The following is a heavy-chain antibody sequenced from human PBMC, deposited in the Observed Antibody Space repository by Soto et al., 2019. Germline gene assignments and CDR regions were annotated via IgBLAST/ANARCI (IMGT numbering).Heavy chain of an antibody. CDR1: GFTFSNAW. D-gene: IGHD6-13*01. V-gene: IGHV3-15*01. CDR3: TTSSREYSSSWYVA. CDR2: IKSKTDGGTT. Sequence: GGSLRLSCAASGFTFSNAWMSWVRQAPGKGLEWVGRIKSKTDGGTTDYVAPVKGRFTISRDDSKNTLYLQMNSLKTEDTAVYYCTTSSREYSSSWYVAWGQGTLVTVSS. J-gene: IGHJ5*02.